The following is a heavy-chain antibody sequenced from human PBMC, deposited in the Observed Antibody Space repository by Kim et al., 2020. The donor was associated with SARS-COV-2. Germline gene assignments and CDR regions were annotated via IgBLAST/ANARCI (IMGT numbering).Heavy chain of an antibody. J-gene: IGHJ4*02. Sequence: GWSLRLSCAASGFTFTTYGMFWVRQAPGKGLEWVSGIIDSGGSTYYADSVKGRFTVSRDNSRNTLYLQMNSLRVEDTAIYYCAKGAAGGAGRPFQYWGQGTLVTVSS. V-gene: IGHV3-23*01. CDR1: GFTFTTYG. CDR2: IIDSGGST. D-gene: IGHD6-6*01. CDR3: AKGAAGGAGRPFQY.